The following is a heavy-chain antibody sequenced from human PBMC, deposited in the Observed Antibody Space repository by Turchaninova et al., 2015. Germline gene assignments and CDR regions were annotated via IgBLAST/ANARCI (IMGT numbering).Heavy chain of an antibody. J-gene: IGHJ3*01. CDR2: IRHDGTTK. Sequence: QVQLVESGGGVVQPGGSLRLSCAESGFTFRSYGLLWVRQAPGQGLEWVAFIRHDGTTKYNADTVQGRFTISRDKSNNTLHLQMNSLRLEDTAVYYCTLQTAWGQGTMVTVSS. CDR1: GFTFRSYG. V-gene: IGHV3-30*02. CDR3: TLQTA.